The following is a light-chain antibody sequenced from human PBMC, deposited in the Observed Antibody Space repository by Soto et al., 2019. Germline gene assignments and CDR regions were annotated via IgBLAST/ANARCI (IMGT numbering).Light chain of an antibody. J-gene: IGKJ1*01. CDR3: QEYNNWPRT. CDR2: GAS. Sequence: EIVMTQSPATLSVSPGERATLSCRASQSVAGNLAWYQQKPGQAPRLLIYGASTRATGIPARFSGSGSGTEFPLTFSGLQSKDFAVCYCQEYNNWPRTFGQGTKVEVK. CDR1: QSVAGN. V-gene: IGKV3-15*01.